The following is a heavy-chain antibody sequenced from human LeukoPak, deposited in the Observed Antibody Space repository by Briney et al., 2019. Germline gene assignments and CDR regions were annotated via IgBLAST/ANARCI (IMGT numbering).Heavy chain of an antibody. J-gene: IGHJ4*02. D-gene: IGHD4-23*01. Sequence: PGGPLRLSCVASGFTFNTYAMTWVRPAPGKGLEWVSAISGSGGSTYYADSVKGRFTISRDNSKNTVYLQINSLRAEDTALYYCARTSVGSATDYFDYWGQGTLVTVSS. CDR3: ARTSVGSATDYFDY. CDR2: ISGSGGST. V-gene: IGHV3-23*01. CDR1: GFTFNTYA.